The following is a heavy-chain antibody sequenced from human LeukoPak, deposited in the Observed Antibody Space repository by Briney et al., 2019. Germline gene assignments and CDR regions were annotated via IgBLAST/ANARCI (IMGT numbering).Heavy chain of an antibody. CDR1: GFTFSSYA. CDR2: ISGSGGST. J-gene: IGHJ4*02. Sequence: GGSLRLSCAASGFTFSSYAMSWVRQAPGEGLEWVSAISGSGGSTYYADSVKGRFTISRDNSKNTLYLQMNSLRAEDTTVYYCAKKDGSWYPFDYWGQGTLVTVSS. D-gene: IGHD6-13*01. CDR3: AKKDGSWYPFDY. V-gene: IGHV3-23*01.